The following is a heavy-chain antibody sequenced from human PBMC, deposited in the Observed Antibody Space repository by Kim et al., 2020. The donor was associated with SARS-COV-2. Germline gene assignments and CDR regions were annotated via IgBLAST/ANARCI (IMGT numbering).Heavy chain of an antibody. J-gene: IGHJ6*03. CDR3: ARGSRIWYYYYYMDV. Sequence: QKFQGRVTMTRDTSTSTVYMELSSLRSEDTAVYYCARGSRIWYYYYYMDVWGKGTTVTVSS. V-gene: IGHV1-46*01. D-gene: IGHD2-15*01.